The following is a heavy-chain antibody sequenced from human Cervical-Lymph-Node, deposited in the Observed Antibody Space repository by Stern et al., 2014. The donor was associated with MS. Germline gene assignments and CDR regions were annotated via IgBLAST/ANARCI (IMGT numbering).Heavy chain of an antibody. Sequence: EVQLVESGGGLVQPGRSLRLSCAASGFSFDEYAMYWVRQAPGQGLELVSGITGNSGRVDYADCVKGRFTISRDNGENSVYLQMNSLRPEDTALYYCARRVSSSGWFDPWGQGTVVTVSS. CDR1: GFSFDEYA. CDR3: ARRVSSSGWFDP. V-gene: IGHV3-9*01. CDR2: ITGNSGRV. J-gene: IGHJ5*02. D-gene: IGHD6-6*01.